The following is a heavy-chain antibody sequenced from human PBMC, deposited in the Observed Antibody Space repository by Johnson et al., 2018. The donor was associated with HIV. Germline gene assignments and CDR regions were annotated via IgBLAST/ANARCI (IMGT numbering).Heavy chain of an antibody. J-gene: IGHJ3*02. V-gene: IGHV3-30-3*01. D-gene: IGHD1-26*01. CDR2: ISYDGSNK. CDR1: GFTFSSYA. Sequence: QVQLVESGGGVVQPGRSLKLSCAASGFTFSSYAMHWVRQAPGKGLAWVAVISYDGSNKYYADSVKGRLPIPRDNSKNTRYLQMNSLRAEDTAVYYCAKDGSRRVGATLGPVAFDIWGQGVLVTVSS. CDR3: AKDGSRRVGATLGPVAFDI.